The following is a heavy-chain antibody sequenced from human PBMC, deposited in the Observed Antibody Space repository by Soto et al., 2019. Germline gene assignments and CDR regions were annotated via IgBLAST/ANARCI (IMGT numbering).Heavy chain of an antibody. CDR3: ARGPFGSGSNWFDP. CDR1: GFTFSSYA. CDR2: VSGSGFKT. V-gene: IGHV3-23*01. D-gene: IGHD3-10*01. Sequence: EVQLLESGGGLVQPGGSLRLSCAASGFTFSSYAMSWVRQAPGKGLEWVSSVSGSGFKTYYADSVKGQFTISRDNSKNTVYLQMNSRRAEDTAVYYCARGPFGSGSNWFDPWGQGTLVTVSS. J-gene: IGHJ5*02.